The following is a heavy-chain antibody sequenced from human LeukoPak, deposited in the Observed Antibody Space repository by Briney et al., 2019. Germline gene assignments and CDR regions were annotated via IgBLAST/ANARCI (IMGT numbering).Heavy chain of an antibody. V-gene: IGHV3-7*01. J-gene: IGHJ2*01. Sequence: GGSLRLSCAASRFTFSRYWMSWVRQAPGKGLEWVANIKPDGSEKHYVDSVKGRFTISRDNAKNSLYLQMNSLRAEDTAVYYCARDPPYWYFDLWGRGTLVTVSS. CDR3: ARDPPYWYFDL. CDR1: RFTFSRYW. CDR2: IKPDGSEK.